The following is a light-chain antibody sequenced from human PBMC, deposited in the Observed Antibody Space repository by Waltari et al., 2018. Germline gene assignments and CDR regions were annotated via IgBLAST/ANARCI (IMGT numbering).Light chain of an antibody. CDR3: QQYDSSPWT. V-gene: IGKV1-5*03. CDR1: QSISSW. J-gene: IGKJ1*01. CDR2: KAS. Sequence: DIQMTQSPSTLSASVGDTVTITCRASQSISSWVAWYQQKPGKAPTLLVYKASSLESGVPSRFSGSGSGTEFTLTISSLQPDDFATYYCQQYDSSPWTFGQGTKVEIK.